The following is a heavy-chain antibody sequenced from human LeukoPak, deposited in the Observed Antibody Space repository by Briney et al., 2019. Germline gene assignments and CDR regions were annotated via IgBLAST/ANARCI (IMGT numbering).Heavy chain of an antibody. Sequence: ASVKVSCKASGYTFTFYYIYWVRQAPGQGLEWMGIINPSGGSTSYAQKFQGRLTMTTDTSTSTAYTELRSLRSDDTAVYYCAREHGGMTPRFDPWGQGTQVTVSS. J-gene: IGHJ5*02. D-gene: IGHD1-26*01. V-gene: IGHV1-46*01. CDR1: GYTFTFYY. CDR2: INPSGGST. CDR3: AREHGGMTPRFDP.